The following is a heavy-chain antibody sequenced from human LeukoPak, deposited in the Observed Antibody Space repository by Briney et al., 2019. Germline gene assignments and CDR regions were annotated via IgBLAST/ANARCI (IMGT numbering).Heavy chain of an antibody. CDR2: ISSSSSYI. V-gene: IGHV3-21*04. CDR1: GFTFSSYS. CDR3: ARGRDTAMVKPHYYYYGMDV. Sequence: GGSLRLSCAASGFTFSSYSMNWVRQAPGKGLEWVSSISSSSSYIYYADSVKGRFTISRDNAKNSLYLQMNSLRAEDTAVYYCARGRDTAMVKPHYYYYGMDVWGQGTMVTVSS. D-gene: IGHD5-18*01. J-gene: IGHJ6*02.